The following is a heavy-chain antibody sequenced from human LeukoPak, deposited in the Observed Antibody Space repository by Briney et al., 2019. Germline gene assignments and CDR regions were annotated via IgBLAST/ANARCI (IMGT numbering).Heavy chain of an antibody. CDR1: GYSISSGYY. D-gene: IGHD2-15*01. CDR2: IYHSGST. Sequence: PSETLSLTCAVSGYSISSGYYWGWIRQPPGKGLEWIGSIYHSGSTYYNPSLKSRVTISVDTSKNQFSLKLSSVTAADTAVYYCARHPRWYFDYWGQGTLVTVSS. CDR3: ARHPRWYFDY. V-gene: IGHV4-38-2*01. J-gene: IGHJ4*02.